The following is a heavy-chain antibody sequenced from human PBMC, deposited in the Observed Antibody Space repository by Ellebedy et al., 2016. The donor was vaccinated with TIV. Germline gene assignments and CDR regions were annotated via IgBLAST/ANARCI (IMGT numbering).Heavy chain of an antibody. CDR2: IIPVSGTT. CDR1: GYTFSRYA. J-gene: IGHJ4*02. V-gene: IGHV1-69*13. CDR3: ATPTKYFDSWSGYPPFDF. Sequence: SVKVSCXASGYTFSRYAMNWVRQAPGQGLEWMGGIIPVSGTTNYAQKFQGRVTITADESTTTAYMELRSLRSDDTAVYFCATPTKYFDSWSGYPPFDFWGQGTLVTVSS. D-gene: IGHD3-3*01.